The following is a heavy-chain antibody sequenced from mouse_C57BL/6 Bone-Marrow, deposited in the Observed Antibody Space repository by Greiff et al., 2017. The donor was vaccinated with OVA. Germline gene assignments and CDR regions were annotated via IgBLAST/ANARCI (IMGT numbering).Heavy chain of an antibody. Sequence: EVQVVESGGGLVQPGESLKLSCESNEYEFPSHDMSWVRKTPENRLELVAAINSDGGSTYYPDTMERRFIISRDNTKKTLYLQMSSLRSEDTALYYCARHGYYYGSSYDAMDYWGQGTSVTVSS. V-gene: IGHV5-2*01. CDR1: EYEFPSHD. CDR2: INSDGGST. J-gene: IGHJ4*01. D-gene: IGHD1-1*01. CDR3: ARHGYYYGSSYDAMDY.